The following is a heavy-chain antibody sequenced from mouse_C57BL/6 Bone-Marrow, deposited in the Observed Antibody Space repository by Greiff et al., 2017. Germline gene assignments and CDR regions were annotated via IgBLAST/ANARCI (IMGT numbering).Heavy chain of an antibody. CDR1: GYTFTSYW. CDR3: ARFGLGSDY. J-gene: IGHJ2*01. V-gene: IGHV1-50*01. Sequence: QVQLQQPGAELVKPGASVKLSCKASGYTFTSYWMQWVKQRPGQGLEWIGEIDPSASYTNYNQKFKGKATLTVDTSSSTAYMQLSSLTSEDSAVYYCARFGLGSDYWGQGTTLTVSS. D-gene: IGHD3-3*01. CDR2: IDPSASYT.